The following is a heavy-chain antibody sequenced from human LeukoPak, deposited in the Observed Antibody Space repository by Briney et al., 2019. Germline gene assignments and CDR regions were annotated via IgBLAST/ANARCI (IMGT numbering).Heavy chain of an antibody. Sequence: RSETLSLTCAVYGGSFSGYYWSWIRQPPGKGLEWIGEINHSGSTNYNPSLKSRVTISVDTSKNQFSLKLSSVTAADTAVYYCARAIVVVPAAINYYYGMDAWGKGTTVTVSS. CDR2: INHSGST. J-gene: IGHJ6*04. D-gene: IGHD2-2*01. CDR3: ARAIVVVPAAINYYYGMDA. CDR1: GGSFSGYY. V-gene: IGHV4-34*01.